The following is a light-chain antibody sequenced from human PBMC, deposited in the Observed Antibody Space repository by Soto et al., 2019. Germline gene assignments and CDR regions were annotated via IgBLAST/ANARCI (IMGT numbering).Light chain of an antibody. Sequence: EIVLTQSPGILSLSPGARATLSCRASQPVAYTSLAWYQQRPGQAPRLLIYGTSTRATGTADRFIGSGSGTAFTLNIRRLEPEDLAVYYWQQDVTTPRTFGQVTKVE. CDR2: GTS. V-gene: IGKV3-20*01. CDR1: QPVAYTS. J-gene: IGKJ1*01. CDR3: QQDVTTPRT.